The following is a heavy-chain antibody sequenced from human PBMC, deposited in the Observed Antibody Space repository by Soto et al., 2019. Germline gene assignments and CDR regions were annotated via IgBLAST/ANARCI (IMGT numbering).Heavy chain of an antibody. Sequence: GGSLRLSCAASGFTFSSYGMHWVRQAPGKGLEWVAVISYDGSNKYYADSVKGRFTISRDNSKNTLYLQMNSLRAEDTAVYYCAKDLSEVDFWSGYYYYYYGMDVWGQGTTVTVSS. CDR3: AKDLSEVDFWSGYYYYYYGMDV. CDR1: GFTFSSYG. J-gene: IGHJ6*02. V-gene: IGHV3-30*18. D-gene: IGHD3-3*01. CDR2: ISYDGSNK.